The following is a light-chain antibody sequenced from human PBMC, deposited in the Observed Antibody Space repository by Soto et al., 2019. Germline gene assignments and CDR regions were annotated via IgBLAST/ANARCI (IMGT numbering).Light chain of an antibody. CDR3: QKYNSDPQT. J-gene: IGKJ1*01. Sequence: DIQMTQSPSSLSASVGDRVTITCRASQGISTYLAWYQQKPGKVPKLLIYAASTLQSGVPSRFSGRRSGTDFTLTISSLQPEDVATYYCQKYNSDPQTFGQGTKVEIK. V-gene: IGKV1-27*01. CDR2: AAS. CDR1: QGISTY.